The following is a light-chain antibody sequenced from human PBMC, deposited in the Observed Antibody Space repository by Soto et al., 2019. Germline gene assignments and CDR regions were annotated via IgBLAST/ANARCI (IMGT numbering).Light chain of an antibody. V-gene: IGKV1-39*01. CDR3: QQSYSRPLT. CDR1: QYISSY. J-gene: IGKJ3*01. CDR2: GAS. Sequence: DIQMTQSPSSLSASVRDRVTITCRASQYISSYVNWYQQKPGKAPKFLIYGASDLQRGVPSRFSGSGSGTDFTLTINSLQPEDFATYYCQQSYSRPLTFGPGTKLDIK.